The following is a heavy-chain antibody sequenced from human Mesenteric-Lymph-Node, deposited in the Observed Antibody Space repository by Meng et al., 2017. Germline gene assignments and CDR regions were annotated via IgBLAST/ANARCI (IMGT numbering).Heavy chain of an antibody. D-gene: IGHD3-16*01. CDR2: ISNDGYNR. J-gene: IGHJ4*02. Sequence: QVQLVESGGGVVQPGRSLRLSCAASGFTLSSNPMHWVRQTPGKGREWVALISNDGYNREYADSVRGRFTISRDLSKNSLYLQMNSLRVEDTAFYYCATYPGLGGWGQGTLVTVSS. CDR1: GFTLSSNP. V-gene: IGHV3-30*07. CDR3: ATYPGLGG.